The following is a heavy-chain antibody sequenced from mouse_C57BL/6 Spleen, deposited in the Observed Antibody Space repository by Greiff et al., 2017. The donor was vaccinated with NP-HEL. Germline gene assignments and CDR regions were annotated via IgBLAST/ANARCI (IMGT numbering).Heavy chain of an antibody. J-gene: IGHJ4*01. Sequence: EVQLQQSGPELVKPGASVKMSCKASGYTFTDYNMHWVKQSHGKSLEWIGYINPNNGGTSYNQKFKGKATLTVNKSSSTAYMELRSLTSEDSAVYYGARDKIDYYGSSYVGNAMDYWGQGTSVTVSS. CDR2: INPNNGGT. D-gene: IGHD1-1*01. CDR3: ARDKIDYYGSSYVGNAMDY. CDR1: GYTFTDYN. V-gene: IGHV1-22*01.